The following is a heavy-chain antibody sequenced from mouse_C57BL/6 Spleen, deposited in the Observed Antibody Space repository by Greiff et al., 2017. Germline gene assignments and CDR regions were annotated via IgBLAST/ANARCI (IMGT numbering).Heavy chain of an antibody. J-gene: IGHJ2*01. CDR2: IDPSDSET. Sequence: QVQLQQPGAELVRPGSSVKLSCKASGYTFTSYWMHWVKQRPIQGLEWIGNIDPSDSETHYNQKFKDKATLTVDQSSSTAYMQLSSLTSEDSAVYYCARYVYYGNPDYWGQGTTLTVSS. CDR3: ARYVYYGNPDY. CDR1: GYTFTSYW. D-gene: IGHD2-1*01. V-gene: IGHV1-52*01.